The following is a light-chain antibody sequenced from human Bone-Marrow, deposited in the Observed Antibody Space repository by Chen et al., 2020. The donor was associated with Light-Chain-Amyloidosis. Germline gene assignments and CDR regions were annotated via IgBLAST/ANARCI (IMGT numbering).Light chain of an antibody. Sequence: DIQMTQSPSTLSASVGDRVTITCRASQSISSWLAWYQQKPGKAPKILIYDASSLESGVPSRFSGSGSGTDFTFTISSLQPEDIATYYCQQYDNLLMYTFGQGTKLEIK. CDR3: QQYDNLLMYT. V-gene: IGKV1-5*01. J-gene: IGKJ2*01. CDR2: DAS. CDR1: QSISSW.